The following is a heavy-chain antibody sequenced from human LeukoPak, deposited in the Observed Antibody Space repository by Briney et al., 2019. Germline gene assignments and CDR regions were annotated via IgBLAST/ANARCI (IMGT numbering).Heavy chain of an antibody. CDR2: IYSGGST. J-gene: IGHJ6*02. Sequence: GGSLRLSCAASGFTVSSNYMSWVRQAPGKGLEWVSVIYSGGSTYYADSVKGRFTISRDNSKNTLYLQMNSLRAEDTAVYYCASSIAASTAHYYYCYGMDVWGQGTTVTASS. D-gene: IGHD6-13*01. CDR3: ASSIAASTAHYYYCYGMDV. V-gene: IGHV3-66*01. CDR1: GFTVSSNY.